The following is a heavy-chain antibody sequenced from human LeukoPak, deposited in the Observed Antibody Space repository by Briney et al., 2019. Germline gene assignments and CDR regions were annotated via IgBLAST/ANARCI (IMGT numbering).Heavy chain of an antibody. CDR2: IYTSGST. CDR3: ARAQFWSGYLREYYMDV. D-gene: IGHD3-3*01. CDR1: GGSISSYY. V-gene: IGHV4-4*07. J-gene: IGHJ6*03. Sequence: SETLSLTCTVSGGSISSYYWSWIRQPAGKGLEWIGRIYTSGSTNYNPSLKSRVTMSVDTSKNQFSLKLSSVTAADTAVYYCARAQFWSGYLREYYMDVRGKGTTVTVSS.